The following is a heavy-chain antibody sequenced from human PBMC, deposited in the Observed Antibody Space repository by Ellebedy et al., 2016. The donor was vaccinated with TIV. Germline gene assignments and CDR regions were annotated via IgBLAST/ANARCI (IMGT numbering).Heavy chain of an antibody. CDR2: ISGSGDRT. D-gene: IGHD2-2*01. J-gene: IGHJ2*01. CDR1: GFTFSIYA. CDR3: AKEPQKYASPWYFDL. Sequence: PGGSLRLSCAASGFTFSIYAMSWVRQAPGKGLEWVSLISGSGDRTYYADSVKGRFTISRDNSKDTLYVQMNSLRAEDTAVYYCAKEPQKYASPWYFDLWGRGTLVTVSS. V-gene: IGHV3-23*01.